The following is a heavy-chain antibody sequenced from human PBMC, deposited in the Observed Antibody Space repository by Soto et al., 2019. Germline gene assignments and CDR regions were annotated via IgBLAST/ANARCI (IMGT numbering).Heavy chain of an antibody. CDR3: ARHTPAISISDH. D-gene: IGHD2-15*01. V-gene: IGHV4-39*01. CDR1: GGSISSNPYY. CDR2: FYYSGST. J-gene: IGHJ4*02. Sequence: PSETLSLTCTVSGGSISSNPYYWGWIRQPPGKGLEWIGSFYYSGSTYYNPSLKSRVTISVDTSKNQFSLKLSSVTAADTAVYYCARHTPAISISDHWGQGTLVTVSS.